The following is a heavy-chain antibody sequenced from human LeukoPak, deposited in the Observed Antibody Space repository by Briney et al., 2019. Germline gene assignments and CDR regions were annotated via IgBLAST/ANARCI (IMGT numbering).Heavy chain of an antibody. CDR1: GGSISSTAYN. V-gene: IGHV4-39*01. J-gene: IGHJ5*01. CDR3: ARHPTGYPNWFDS. Sequence: SETLSLTCSVSGGSISSTAYNWGWIRQPPGKGLEWIATVHYSGTTYYNPSLKSRGTISVDTSKNRFSLKLTSVAAADTAVYYCARHPTGYPNWFDSWGQGTLVTVSS. CDR2: VHYSGTT. D-gene: IGHD5-18*01.